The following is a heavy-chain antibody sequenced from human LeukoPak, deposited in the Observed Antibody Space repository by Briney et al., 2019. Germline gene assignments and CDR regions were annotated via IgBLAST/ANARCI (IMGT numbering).Heavy chain of an antibody. CDR2: VSDFESFSDSDRESVDDSENN. CDR3: VRGVTTLFDH. V-gene: IGHV4-59*01. Sequence: AETLSLTCTLSGGSIGSFCRSWVRQSPGGDLEWVGYVSDFESFSDSDRESVDDSENNSYNPAPKSRVTISRDTSKKQVSLKLRTVTAADRAIYFFVRGVTTLFDHWGRGILVAASS. D-gene: IGHD4-17*01. CDR1: GGSIGSFC. J-gene: IGHJ4*02.